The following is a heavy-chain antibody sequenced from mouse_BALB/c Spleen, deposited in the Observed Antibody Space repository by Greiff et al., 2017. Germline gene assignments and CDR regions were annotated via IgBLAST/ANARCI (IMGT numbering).Heavy chain of an antibody. CDR2: ISSGGSYT. CDR1: GFTFSSYA. J-gene: IGHJ3*01. V-gene: IGHV5-9-4*01. Sequence: EVNVVESGGGLVKPGGSLKLSCAASGFTFSSYAMSWVRQSPEKRLEWVAEISSGGSYTYYPDTVTGRFTISRDNAKNTLYLEMSSLRSEDTAMYYCARGGGNYGGFAYWGQGTLVTVSA. D-gene: IGHD2-1*01. CDR3: ARGGGNYGGFAY.